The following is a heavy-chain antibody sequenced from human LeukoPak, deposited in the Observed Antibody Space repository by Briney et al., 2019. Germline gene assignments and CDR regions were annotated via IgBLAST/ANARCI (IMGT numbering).Heavy chain of an antibody. CDR1: GYTLTELS. V-gene: IGHV1-24*01. CDR3: ATDLLGGGYYRQFDY. D-gene: IGHD1-26*01. Sequence: GASVKVSCKVSGYTLTELSMHWVRQAPGKGLEWMGGFDPEDGETIYAQKFQGRVTMTEDTSTDTAYMELSSLRSEDTAVYYCATDLLGGGYYRQFDYWGQGTLVTVSS. CDR2: FDPEDGET. J-gene: IGHJ4*02.